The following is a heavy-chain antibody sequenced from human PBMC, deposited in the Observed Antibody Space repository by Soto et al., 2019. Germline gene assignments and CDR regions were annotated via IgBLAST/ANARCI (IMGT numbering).Heavy chain of an antibody. V-gene: IGHV4-30-2*01. CDR3: ARGSGTPYRFDF. CDR1: GGSISSGGYS. Sequence: PSETLSLTCAVSGGSISSGGYSWSWIRQPPGKGLEWIGYVYHSGCTYYNPSLRSRVTMSIDRSKNQLTLRLRSLTAADTAVYHCARGSGTPYRFDFWGQGTVVTVSS. J-gene: IGHJ3*01. D-gene: IGHD1-1*01. CDR2: VYHSGCT.